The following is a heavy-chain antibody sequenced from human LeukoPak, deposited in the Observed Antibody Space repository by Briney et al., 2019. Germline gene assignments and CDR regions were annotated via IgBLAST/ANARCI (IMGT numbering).Heavy chain of an antibody. Sequence: GGSLRLSCAASGFTFSSYSMNWVRQAPGKGLEWVSSISSSSSYIYYADSVKGRFTISRDNAKNSLYLQMNSLRAEDTAVYYCAMLAAAGVDYWGQGTLVTVSS. CDR1: GFTFSSYS. J-gene: IGHJ4*02. CDR2: ISSSSSYI. D-gene: IGHD1-26*01. V-gene: IGHV3-21*01. CDR3: AMLAAAGVDY.